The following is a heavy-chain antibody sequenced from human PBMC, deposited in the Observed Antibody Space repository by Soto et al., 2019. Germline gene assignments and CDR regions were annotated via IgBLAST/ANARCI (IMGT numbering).Heavy chain of an antibody. Sequence: QVQLVQSGAEVKKPGASVKVSCKASGYTFTSYDINWVRQATGQGPEWMGWMNPNSGDTHYAQTFQGRVTITRNTSRSTAYMELSSMRSEDTAMYYSARWYGGNSGDYWGQGTLVTVSS. J-gene: IGHJ4*02. CDR3: ARWYGGNSGDY. CDR1: GYTFTSYD. D-gene: IGHD2-21*02. CDR2: MNPNSGDT. V-gene: IGHV1-8*01.